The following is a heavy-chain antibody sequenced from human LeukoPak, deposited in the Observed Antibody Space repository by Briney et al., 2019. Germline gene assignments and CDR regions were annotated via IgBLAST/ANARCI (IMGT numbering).Heavy chain of an antibody. V-gene: IGHV1-2*02. J-gene: IGHJ5*02. CDR1: GYTFTVYY. CDR3: ARTPCSGGSCYSSWFDP. D-gene: IGHD2-15*01. CDR2: INPNSGGT. Sequence: ASVKVSCKAPGYTFTVYYMHWVRQAPGQGLEWMGWINPNSGGTNYAHKFQGRVTMTRGTSISTAYMELSRLRSDDTAVYYCARTPCSGGSCYSSWFDPWGQGTMVTVSS.